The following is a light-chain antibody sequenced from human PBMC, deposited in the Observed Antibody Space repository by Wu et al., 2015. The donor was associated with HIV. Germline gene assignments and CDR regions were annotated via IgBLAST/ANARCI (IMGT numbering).Light chain of an antibody. CDR3: QQTNSPWT. CDR2: AAS. J-gene: IGKJ1*01. CDR1: QSISSW. Sequence: DIQMTQSPSSVSASVGDRVTITCRASQSISSWLAWYQQKPGKAPKLLIYAASTLHSAVPSRFSGSGSATHFTLTISNLQPDDFATYYCQQTNSPWTFGQGTKVEIK. V-gene: IGKV1D-12*01.